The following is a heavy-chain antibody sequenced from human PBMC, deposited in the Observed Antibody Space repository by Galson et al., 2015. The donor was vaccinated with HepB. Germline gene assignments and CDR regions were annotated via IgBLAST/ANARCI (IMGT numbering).Heavy chain of an antibody. J-gene: IGHJ6*02. Sequence: SLRLSCAASGFTFSSYGMHWVRQAPGKGLEWVAVIWYDGSNKYYADSVKGRFTISRDNSKNTLYLQMNSLRAEDTAVYYCARDSSCPGIAAAGPKFCYYYGMDVWGQGTTVTVSS. V-gene: IGHV3-33*01. CDR3: ARDSSCPGIAAAGPKFCYYYGMDV. CDR1: GFTFSSYG. D-gene: IGHD6-13*01. CDR2: IWYDGSNK.